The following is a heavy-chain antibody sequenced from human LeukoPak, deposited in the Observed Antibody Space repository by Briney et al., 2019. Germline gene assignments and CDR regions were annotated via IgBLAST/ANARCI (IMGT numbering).Heavy chain of an antibody. J-gene: IGHJ4*02. CDR1: GFTFSSYA. CDR2: VTSGGST. CDR3: AKGTKGYCSGGSCYHFDY. D-gene: IGHD2-15*01. Sequence: GGSLRLSCAPSGFTFSSYAMSWVRQAPGKGLEWVSSVTSGGSTNYADSVEGRFTISRDNSKNTLYLQMNSLGAEDTAVYYCAKGTKGYCSGGSCYHFDYWGQGTLVTVSS. V-gene: IGHV3-23*01.